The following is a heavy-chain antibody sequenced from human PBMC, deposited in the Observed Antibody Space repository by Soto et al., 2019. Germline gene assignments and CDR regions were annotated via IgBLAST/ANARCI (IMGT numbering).Heavy chain of an antibody. CDR2: IYYSGST. CDR3: ARADYIWGSYFDY. V-gene: IGHV4-59*01. D-gene: IGHD3-16*01. J-gene: IGHJ4*02. CDR1: GGSISSYY. Sequence: SETLSLTCTVSGGSISSYYWSWIRQPPGKGLEWIGYIYYSGSTNYNPSLKSRVTISVDTSKNQFSLKLNSVTAADTAVYYCARADYIWGSYFDYWGQGTLVTVSS.